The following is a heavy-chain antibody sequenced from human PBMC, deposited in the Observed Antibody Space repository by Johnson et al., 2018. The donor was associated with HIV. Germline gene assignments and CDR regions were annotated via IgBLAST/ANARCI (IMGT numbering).Heavy chain of an antibody. CDR1: GFTFSRYW. J-gene: IGHJ3*02. D-gene: IGHD6-19*01. V-gene: IGHV3-13*01. Sequence: VQLVESGGGLVQPGGSLRLSCVVSGFTFSRYWVSWVRQAPGKGLEWVSAIGTAGDTYYPGSVKGRFTISSENAKNSLYLQMNSLRAGDTAVYYCARAQFAVDDAFDIWGQGTMVTVSS. CDR2: IGTAGDT. CDR3: ARAQFAVDDAFDI.